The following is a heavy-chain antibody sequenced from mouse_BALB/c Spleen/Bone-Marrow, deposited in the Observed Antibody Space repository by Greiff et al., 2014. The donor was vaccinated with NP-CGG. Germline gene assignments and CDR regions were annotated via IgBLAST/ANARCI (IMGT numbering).Heavy chain of an antibody. CDR1: GYTFTNYW. CDR2: INPSTGNT. CDR3: ARGNYEAMDY. V-gene: IGHV1-7*01. J-gene: IGHJ4*01. D-gene: IGHD2-1*01. Sequence: QVQLQQSGAELAKPGASVKMSCKASGYTFTNYWMHWVKQRPGQGLEWIGYINPSTGNTEYNQKFKDKTTLTADKSSNTAFMQLSSLTSEDSAVYFCARGNYEAMDYWGQGTSVTVSS.